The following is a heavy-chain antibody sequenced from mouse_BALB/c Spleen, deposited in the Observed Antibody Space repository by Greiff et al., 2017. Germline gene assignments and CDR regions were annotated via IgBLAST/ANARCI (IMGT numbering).Heavy chain of an antibody. J-gene: IGHJ4*01. V-gene: IGHV14-3*02. CDR3: ARSRNYAMDY. CDR1: GFNIKDTY. Sequence: EVQLVESGAELVQPGASVKLSCTASGFNIKDTYMHWVKQRPEQGLEWIGRIDPANGNTKYDPKFQGKATITADTSSNTAYLQLSSLTSEDTAVYYWARSRNYAMDYWGQGTSVTVSS. CDR2: IDPANGNT.